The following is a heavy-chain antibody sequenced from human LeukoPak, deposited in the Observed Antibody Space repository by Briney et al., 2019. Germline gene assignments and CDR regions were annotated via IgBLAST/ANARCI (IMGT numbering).Heavy chain of an antibody. CDR1: GGSISRSTYH. CDR2: IYHSGST. D-gene: IGHD3-22*01. CDR3: ARHYYDSSGYLVDY. V-gene: IGHV4-39*01. Sequence: SETLSLTCSVSGGSISRSTYHWGWIRQPPGKGLEWIGSIYHSGSTYYNPSLKSRVTISVDTSKNQFSLKLSSVTAADTAVYYCARHYYDSSGYLVDYWGQGTLVTVSS. J-gene: IGHJ4*02.